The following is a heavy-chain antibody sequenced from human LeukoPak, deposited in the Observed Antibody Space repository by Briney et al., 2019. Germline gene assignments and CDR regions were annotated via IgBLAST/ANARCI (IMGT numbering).Heavy chain of an antibody. CDR3: AREKYSSGWYRFQHAFDI. CDR1: GGSFSGYY. CDR2: INHSGST. J-gene: IGHJ3*02. V-gene: IGHV4-34*01. D-gene: IGHD6-19*01. Sequence: SETLSLTCAVYGGSFSGYYWSWIRQPPGKGLEWIGEINHSGSTNYNPSLRSRVTISVDTSKNQFSLKLSSVTAADTAVYYCAREKYSSGWYRFQHAFDIWGQGTMVTVSS.